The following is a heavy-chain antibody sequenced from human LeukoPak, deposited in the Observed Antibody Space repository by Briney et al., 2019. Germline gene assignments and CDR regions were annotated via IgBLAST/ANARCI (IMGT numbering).Heavy chain of an antibody. D-gene: IGHD2-2*01. V-gene: IGHV3-23*01. CDR1: GFTFSSYA. CDR2: ISGSGGST. Sequence: GGSLRLSCAASGFTFSSYAMSWVRQAPGKGLGWVSAISGSGGSTYYADSVKGRFIISRDNSKNTLYLQMNSLRAEDTAVYYCAKGSYCSSTSCYVDYWGQGTLVTVSS. J-gene: IGHJ4*02. CDR3: AKGSYCSSTSCYVDY.